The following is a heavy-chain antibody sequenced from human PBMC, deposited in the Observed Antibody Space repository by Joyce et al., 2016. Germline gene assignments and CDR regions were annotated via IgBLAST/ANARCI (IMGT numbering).Heavy chain of an antibody. CDR2: IKSDTSGGTT. Sequence: EGQLVESGGGLVKPGGSLRLYCAASGFTFSPAWMSWVRQAPGKGLECVALIKSDTSGGTTDYTAPVKGRFAISRDDSKNTVYLQMNSLKTEDTGIYYCTADDSTRGGFELDYWGQGTLVTVSS. CDR3: TADDSTRGGFELDY. D-gene: IGHD1-1*01. CDR1: GFTFSPAW. J-gene: IGHJ4*02. V-gene: IGHV3-15*01.